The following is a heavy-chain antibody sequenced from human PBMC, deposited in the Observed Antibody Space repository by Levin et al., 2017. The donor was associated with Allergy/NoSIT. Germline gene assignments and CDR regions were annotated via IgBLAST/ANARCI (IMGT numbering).Heavy chain of an antibody. CDR3: ARSPYSSSPEMEYYFDY. Sequence: SETLSLTCTVSGGSISSGGYYWSWIRQHPGKGLEWIGYIYYSGSTYYNPSLKSRVTISVDTSKNQFSLKLSSVTAADTAVYYCARSPYSSSPEMEYYFDYWGQGTLVTVSS. V-gene: IGHV4-31*03. J-gene: IGHJ4*02. CDR2: IYYSGST. CDR1: GGSISSGGYY. D-gene: IGHD6-6*01.